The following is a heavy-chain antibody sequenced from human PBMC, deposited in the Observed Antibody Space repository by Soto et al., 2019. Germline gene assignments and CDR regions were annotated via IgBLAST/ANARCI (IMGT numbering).Heavy chain of an antibody. CDR3: AREWVGTMVRGVGYGMDV. D-gene: IGHD3-10*01. CDR2: INPSGGST. CDR1: GYTFTSYY. V-gene: IGHV1-46*01. Sequence: QVQLVQSGAEVKKPGASVKVSCKASGYTFTSYYMHWVRQAPGQGLEWMGIINPSGGSTSYAQKFQGRVTMTRDTCTSTVYMELSSLRSEDTAVYYCAREWVGTMVRGVGYGMDVWGQGTTVTVSS. J-gene: IGHJ6*02.